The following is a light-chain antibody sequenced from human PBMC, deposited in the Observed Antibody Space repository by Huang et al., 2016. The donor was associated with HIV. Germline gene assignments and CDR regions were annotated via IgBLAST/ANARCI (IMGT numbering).Light chain of an antibody. CDR2: GAS. J-gene: IGKJ2*01. CDR3: QQYHNWPYT. CDR1: QSVATN. Sequence: EIIMTQSPAPLSLSPGEGASLSCRANQSVATNLAWYLHKPGHSPRILIFGASTRASGLPGRFSGSGSGTQFTLTVSGLQSEDFAVYYCQQYHNWPYTFGQGTKLEI. V-gene: IGKV3-15*01.